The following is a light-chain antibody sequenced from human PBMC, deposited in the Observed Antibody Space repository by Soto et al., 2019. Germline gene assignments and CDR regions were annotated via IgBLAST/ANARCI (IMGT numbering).Light chain of an antibody. J-gene: IGKJ1*01. Sequence: ENVLTQSPGTLSLSPWEGATLSCRASQSVTKNFLAWYQQKPGQAPRLLIYGASSRPGGIPDRFSGSGSGTDFTLTISRLEPEDFAVYYCQHYGSSRTFGQGTKV. CDR3: QHYGSSRT. V-gene: IGKV3-20*01. CDR2: GAS. CDR1: QSVTKNF.